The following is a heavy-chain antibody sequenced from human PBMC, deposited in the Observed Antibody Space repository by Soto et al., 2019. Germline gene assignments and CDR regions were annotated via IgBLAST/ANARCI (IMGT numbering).Heavy chain of an antibody. CDR3: ARLLYYYDSSGYYGRHFDY. CDR1: GGSVSSGTHY. J-gene: IGHJ4*02. Sequence: QVQLQESGPGLVKPSETLSLTCTVSGGSVSSGTHYWSWIRQPPGKGLEWIGYIYYSGSTNYNPSLKSRVTLSIDTSKNQFSLNLSSVTAADTAVYYCARLLYYYDSSGYYGRHFDYWGQGTLVTVSS. V-gene: IGHV4-61*01. CDR2: IYYSGST. D-gene: IGHD3-22*01.